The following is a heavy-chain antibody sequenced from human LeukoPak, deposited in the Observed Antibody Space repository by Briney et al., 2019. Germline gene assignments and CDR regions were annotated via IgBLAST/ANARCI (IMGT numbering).Heavy chain of an antibody. D-gene: IGHD3-22*01. CDR2: IYYSGST. J-gene: IGHJ4*02. CDR1: GGSISSYY. Sequence: PSETLSLTCTVSGGSISSYYWSWIRQPPGKGLEWIGYIYYSGSTNYNPSLKSRVTISVDTSKNQFPLKLSSMTAADTAVYYCARDPYYYDSSPRAQVIFDYWGQGTLVTVSS. V-gene: IGHV4-59*01. CDR3: ARDPYYYDSSPRAQVIFDY.